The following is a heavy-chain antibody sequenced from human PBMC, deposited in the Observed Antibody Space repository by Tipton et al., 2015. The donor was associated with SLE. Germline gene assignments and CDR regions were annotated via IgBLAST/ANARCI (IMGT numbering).Heavy chain of an antibody. J-gene: IGHJ4*02. CDR2: MYYTGGT. CDR1: GGSFRDGSYY. V-gene: IGHV4-39*07. CDR3: ARDVGGYNTGWFPYYFDY. Sequence: TLSLTCTVSGGSFRDGSYYWNWIRQPPGKGLEWIGNMYYTGGTHYNPSLESRLTMSLDTSDNQFSLKLTSVTAADTVVYYCARDVGGYNTGWFPYYFDYWGQGTLVTVSS. D-gene: IGHD2-8*02.